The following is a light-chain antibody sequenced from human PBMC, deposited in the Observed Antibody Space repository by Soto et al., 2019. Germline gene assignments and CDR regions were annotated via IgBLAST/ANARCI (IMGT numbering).Light chain of an antibody. CDR2: GAS. CDR1: QSVGSIY. CDR3: QQYHSDPIT. Sequence: EIVMTQSPATLSVSPGERATLSCRASQSVGSIYLAWYQQRPGQAPRLLIYGASNRATGIPVRFSGSGSGTDFTLTISSLQAEDVAVYYCQQYHSDPITFGQGTRLEIK. V-gene: IGKV3D-15*01. J-gene: IGKJ5*01.